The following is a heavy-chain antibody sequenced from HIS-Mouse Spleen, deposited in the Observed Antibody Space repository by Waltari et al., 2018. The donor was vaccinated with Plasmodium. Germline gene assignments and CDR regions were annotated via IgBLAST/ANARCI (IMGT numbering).Heavy chain of an antibody. Sequence: QVTLRESGPALVKPTQTLTLTCTFSGFSLSTSGMCVTWIRQPPGTALEGLARIDWDDDKYYSTSLKTRLTISKDTSKNQVVLTMTNMDPVDTATYYCARTTYSSSSAKYYYYGMDVWGQGTTVTVSS. J-gene: IGHJ6*02. CDR1: GFSLSTSGMC. CDR2: IDWDDDK. V-gene: IGHV2-70*15. CDR3: ARTTYSSSSAKYYYYGMDV. D-gene: IGHD6-6*01.